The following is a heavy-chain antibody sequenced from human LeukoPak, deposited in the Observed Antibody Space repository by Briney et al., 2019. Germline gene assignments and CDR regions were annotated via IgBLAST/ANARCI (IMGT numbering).Heavy chain of an antibody. CDR1: GYSISSGYY. CDR3: ARLYYDFWSGYYGTSYFDY. V-gene: IGHV4-38-2*01. J-gene: IGHJ4*02. D-gene: IGHD3-3*01. Sequence: SETLSLTCAVSGYSISSGYYWGWIRRPPGKGREWIGSIYHSGSTYYNPSLKSRVTISVDTSKNQFSLKLSSVTAADTAVYYCARLYYDFWSGYYGTSYFDYWGQGTLVTVSS. CDR2: IYHSGST.